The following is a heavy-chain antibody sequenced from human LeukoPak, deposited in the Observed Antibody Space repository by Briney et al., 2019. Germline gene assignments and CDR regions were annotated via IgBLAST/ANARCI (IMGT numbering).Heavy chain of an antibody. V-gene: IGHV3-23*01. CDR2: ISGSGGST. J-gene: IGHJ4*02. CDR1: GFTFSSYA. CDR3: AKGEFGVVITFFDY. D-gene: IGHD3-3*01. Sequence: GGSLRLSCAASGFTFSSYAMSWARQAPGKGLEWVSAISGSGGSTYYADSVKGRFTISRDNSKNTLYLQMNSLRAEDTAVYYCAKGEFGVVITFFDYWGQGTLVTVSS.